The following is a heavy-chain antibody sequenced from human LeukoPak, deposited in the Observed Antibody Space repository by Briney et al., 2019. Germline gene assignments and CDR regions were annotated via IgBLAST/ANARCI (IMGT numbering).Heavy chain of an antibody. D-gene: IGHD3/OR15-3a*01. CDR3: ARQTGSGLFTLP. CDR1: GVSISSSNSY. V-gene: IGHV4-39*01. Sequence: SETLSLTCTVSGVSISSSNSYWGWIRQPPGKILEWIGSIYYTGNTYYNASLKSRVTISIDTSKNQISLRLTSVTATDTAMYYCARQTGSGLFTLPGGQGTLVTVSS. CDR2: IYYTGNT. J-gene: IGHJ4*02.